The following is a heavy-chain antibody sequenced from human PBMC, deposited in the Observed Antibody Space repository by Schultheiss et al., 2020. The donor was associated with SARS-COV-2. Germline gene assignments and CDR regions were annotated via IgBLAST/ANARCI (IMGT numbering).Heavy chain of an antibody. Sequence: GGSLRLSCAASGFTFSSYSLNWVRQAPGKGLEWVSYISTSSTYIYYADSVKGRFTISRDNAKNSLYLQMNSLRAEDTAVYYCAGRYSSAGTWFDPWGQGTLVTVSS. CDR2: ISTSSTYI. CDR3: AGRYSSAGTWFDP. J-gene: IGHJ5*02. CDR1: GFTFSSYS. V-gene: IGHV3-21*04. D-gene: IGHD6-25*01.